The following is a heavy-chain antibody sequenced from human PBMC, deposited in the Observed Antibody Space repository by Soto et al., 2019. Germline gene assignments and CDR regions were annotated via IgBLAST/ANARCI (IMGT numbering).Heavy chain of an antibody. Sequence: QLQLQESGSGLVKPSQTLSLTCAVSGGSISSGGYSWSWIRQPPGKGLEWIGYIYQSGSTYYNSSLKSRVTLSVDRSKSQFSLKLSSVTATDTAVYYCARAVVTATDAFDIWGQGTMVTVSS. CDR3: ARAVVTATDAFDI. V-gene: IGHV4-30-2*01. CDR2: IYQSGST. J-gene: IGHJ3*02. CDR1: GGSISSGGYS. D-gene: IGHD2-21*02.